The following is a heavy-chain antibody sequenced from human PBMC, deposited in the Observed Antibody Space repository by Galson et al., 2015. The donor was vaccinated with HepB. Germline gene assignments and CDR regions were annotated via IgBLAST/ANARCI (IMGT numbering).Heavy chain of an antibody. J-gene: IGHJ4*02. V-gene: IGHV1-46*04. D-gene: IGHD3-22*01. CDR3: ATVGGRRGKDYYDSSGYLALDY. CDR1: GYTFTSYY. Sequence: SVKVSCKASGYTFTSYYMHWVRQAPGQGLEWMGIINPSGGSTSYTQKLQGRVTMTRDTSTSTVYMELSSLGSEDTAVYYCATVGGRRGKDYYDSSGYLALDYWGQGTLVTVSS. CDR2: INPSGGST.